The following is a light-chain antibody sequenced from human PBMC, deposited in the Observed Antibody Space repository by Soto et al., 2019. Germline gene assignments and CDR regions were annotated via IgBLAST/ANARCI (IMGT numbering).Light chain of an antibody. Sequence: QSVLTQHASVSGSPGQSITISCTGTSSDVGGYNYVSWYQQHPGKAPKLMIYDVSNRPSGVSNRFSGSKSGNTASLTISGLQAEDEADYYCSSYTSSSTHYVFGTGTKLTVL. V-gene: IGLV2-14*01. CDR3: SSYTSSSTHYV. J-gene: IGLJ1*01. CDR2: DVS. CDR1: SSDVGGYNY.